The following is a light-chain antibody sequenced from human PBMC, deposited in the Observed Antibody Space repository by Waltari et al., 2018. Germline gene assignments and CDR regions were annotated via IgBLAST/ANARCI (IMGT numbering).Light chain of an antibody. CDR1: RTDVGGYNY. CDR3: SSYAGSNNRVV. V-gene: IGLV2-8*01. CDR2: EVS. Sequence: QSALTQPTSASGSPGQSVPISCTGTRTDVGGYNYVPWYQQHPGKAPKLIIYEVSTRPAGVPDRCSGSKSGDTASLTVSGLQADDEADYFCSSYAGSNNRVVFGGGTELTVL. J-gene: IGLJ2*01.